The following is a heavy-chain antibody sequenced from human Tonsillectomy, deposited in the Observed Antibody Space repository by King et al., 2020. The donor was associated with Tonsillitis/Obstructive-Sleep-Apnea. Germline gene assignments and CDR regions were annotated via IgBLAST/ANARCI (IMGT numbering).Heavy chain of an antibody. CDR3: ARDQGYSRSGSYFSAFDI. V-gene: IGHV3-74*01. D-gene: IGHD1-26*01. J-gene: IGHJ3*02. CDR2: INSDGSST. CDR1: GFTFSSYW. Sequence: VQLVESGGGLVQPGGSLRLSCAASGFTFSSYWMHWVRQAPGKGLVWVSRINSDGSSTSYADSVKGRFTISRDNAKNTLYLQMNSLRAEDTAVYYCARDQGYSRSGSYFSAFDIWGQGTMVTVSS.